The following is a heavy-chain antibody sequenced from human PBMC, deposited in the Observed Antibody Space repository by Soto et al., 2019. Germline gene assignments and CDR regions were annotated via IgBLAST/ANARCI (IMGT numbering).Heavy chain of an antibody. J-gene: IGHJ4*02. V-gene: IGHV4-4*07. CDR3: ARDTGYSYGAYYDY. CDR1: GVSVTSYY. D-gene: IGHD5-18*01. CDR2: IFNRGST. Sequence: QVQLQESGPGLVRPSETLSLTCSVSGVSVTSYYWNWIRQPAGKGLEWIGRIFNRGSTSYNPSLKSRVTVSLDTSKIQISLGLNSVAAADTAVYYCARDTGYSYGAYYDYWGQGTLVTVSS.